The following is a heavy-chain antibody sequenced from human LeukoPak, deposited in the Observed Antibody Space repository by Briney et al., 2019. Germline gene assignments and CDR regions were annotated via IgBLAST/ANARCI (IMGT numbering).Heavy chain of an antibody. J-gene: IGHJ6*02. Sequence: PSQTLSLTCTVSGGSISSGGYYWSWIRHHPGKGLEWIGYIYYSGSTYYNPSLKSRVTISVDTSKNQFSLKLSSVTAADTAVYYCARDYYDSSGYLYYYYGMDVWGQGTTVTVSS. CDR1: GGSISSGGYY. D-gene: IGHD3-22*01. CDR3: ARDYYDSSGYLYYYYGMDV. V-gene: IGHV4-31*03. CDR2: IYYSGST.